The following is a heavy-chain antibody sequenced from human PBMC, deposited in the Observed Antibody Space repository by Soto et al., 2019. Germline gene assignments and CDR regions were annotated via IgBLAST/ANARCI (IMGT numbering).Heavy chain of an antibody. CDR2: IYYNGNT. CDR3: ARLGTTGIDF. CDR1: GGSISSYF. V-gene: IGHV4-59*08. Sequence: QVQLQESGPGLVKPSETLSLTCTVSGGSISSYFWSWIRQPPGRGLEWIGYIYYNGNTNYNPSLKSPVTKSVETSKTQFSLKLRSVTAADTAVYYCARLGTTGIDFWGQGTLVAVSS. J-gene: IGHJ4*02. D-gene: IGHD1-1*01.